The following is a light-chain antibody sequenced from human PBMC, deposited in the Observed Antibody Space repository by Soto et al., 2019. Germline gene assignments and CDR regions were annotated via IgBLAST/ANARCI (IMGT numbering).Light chain of an antibody. V-gene: IGLV2-8*01. CDR2: DVS. Sequence: QSALTQPASVSGSPGQSITISCTGTSSDVGGYNYDSWCQQHPGKAPKLLIYDVSKRPSGVPDRFSGSKSGNTASLTVSGLQAEDEGDYYCSSYAGSNYPYVFGTGTKVTVL. CDR3: SSYAGSNYPYV. CDR1: SSDVGGYNY. J-gene: IGLJ1*01.